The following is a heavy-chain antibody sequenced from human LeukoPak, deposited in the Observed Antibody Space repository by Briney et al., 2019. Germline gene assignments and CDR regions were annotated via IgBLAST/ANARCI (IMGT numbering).Heavy chain of an antibody. Sequence: ASVKVSCKTSGYTFIAYYMHWVRQAPGQGLEWMGWINPNSGGTNYAQKFQGRVTMTRDTSISTAYLELSSLRSDDTAVYYCARDLGFGSNWHANSWGQGTLVTVSS. CDR2: INPNSGGT. J-gene: IGHJ4*02. D-gene: IGHD6-19*01. CDR1: GYTFIAYY. CDR3: ARDLGFGSNWHANS. V-gene: IGHV1-2*02.